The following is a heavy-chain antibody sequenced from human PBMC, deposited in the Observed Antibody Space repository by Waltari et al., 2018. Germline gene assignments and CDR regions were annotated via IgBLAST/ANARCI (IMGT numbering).Heavy chain of an antibody. CDR2: IKQEGSEK. Sequence: EVQLVESGGGLVQPGGSLRLSCAASGFIFSKNWMSWVRQAPGKGLEWVANIKQEGSEKDYVDSVKGRFTISRDNAKNSLYLQMNSLRGEDTAVYYCARDEIWGQGTLVTVSS. CDR3: ARDEI. V-gene: IGHV3-7*01. J-gene: IGHJ4*02. CDR1: GFIFSKNW.